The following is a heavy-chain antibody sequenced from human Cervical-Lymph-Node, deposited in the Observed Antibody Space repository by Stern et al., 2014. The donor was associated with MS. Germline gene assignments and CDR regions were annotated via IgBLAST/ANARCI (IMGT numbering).Heavy chain of an antibody. CDR3: GRDTCRGGGCYFRY. Sequence: QVQLGQSGGGVVQPGRSLRLSCAASGFIFSNYAMHWVRQAPGKGLDWEAVVSNEGSKQFYADSVKCRFTISRDNANNALYLQMNSLSPEDTAFYYCGRDTCRGGGCYFRYWGQGILVTVSS. D-gene: IGHD2-15*01. CDR2: VSNEGSKQ. V-gene: IGHV3-30-3*01. J-gene: IGHJ4*02. CDR1: GFIFSNYA.